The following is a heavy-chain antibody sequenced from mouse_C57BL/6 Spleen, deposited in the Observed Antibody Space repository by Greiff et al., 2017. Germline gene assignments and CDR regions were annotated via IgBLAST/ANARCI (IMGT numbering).Heavy chain of an antibody. D-gene: IGHD2-4*01. Sequence: QVQLQQPGAELVKPGASVKMSCKASGYTFTSYWITWVKQRPGQGLEWIGDIYPGSGSTNYNEKFKSKATLTVDTSSSTAYMQLSSLTSEDSAVYYCARGNYDYDRYYFDYWGQGTTLTVSS. J-gene: IGHJ2*01. CDR3: ARGNYDYDRYYFDY. CDR1: GYTFTSYW. CDR2: IYPGSGST. V-gene: IGHV1-55*01.